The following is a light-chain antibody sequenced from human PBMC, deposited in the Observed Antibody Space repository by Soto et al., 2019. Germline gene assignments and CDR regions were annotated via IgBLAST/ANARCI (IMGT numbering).Light chain of an antibody. CDR2: GAS. J-gene: IGKJ4*01. CDR3: QQSSSALLN. CDR1: QTIDGY. V-gene: IGKV1-39*01. Sequence: NEMTLKPSYLSASVGEIVTITCRASQTIDGYLNWYQQKPGKAPKVLMNGASTLRSGVPSRFSGSGSGTDFTLTISSLQPEDYATYYCQQSSSALLNFGGGTKVDIK.